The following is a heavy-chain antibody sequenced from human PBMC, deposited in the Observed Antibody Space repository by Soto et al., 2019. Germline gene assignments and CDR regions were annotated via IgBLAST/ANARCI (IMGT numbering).Heavy chain of an antibody. CDR3: ARDLAKGGGSAGFDY. V-gene: IGHV1-2*02. Sequence: QVQLVQSGAEVKKPGASVNVSCKASGYTFTGYYMHWVRQAPGQGLEWMGWINPKSGGTMYPQKFQGRVTMTWDTSISTAYMALTRRRSDDTAVYYCARDLAKGGGSAGFDYWGQGTLVTVSS. CDR1: GYTFTGYY. D-gene: IGHD1-26*01. J-gene: IGHJ4*02. CDR2: INPKSGGT.